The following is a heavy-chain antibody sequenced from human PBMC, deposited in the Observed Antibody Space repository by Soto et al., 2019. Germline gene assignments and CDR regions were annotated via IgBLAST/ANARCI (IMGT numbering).Heavy chain of an antibody. CDR2: INHSGST. CDR1: GGSFSGYY. V-gene: IGHV4-34*01. CDR3: ATDNDTADADYYYGMDV. Sequence: SETLSLTCAVYGGSFSGYYWSWIRQPPGKGLEWIGEINHSGSTNYNPSLKSRVTISVDTSKNQFSLKLSSVTAADTAVYYCATDNDTADADYYYGMDVSGQGTMVAVSS. J-gene: IGHJ6*02. D-gene: IGHD2-15*01.